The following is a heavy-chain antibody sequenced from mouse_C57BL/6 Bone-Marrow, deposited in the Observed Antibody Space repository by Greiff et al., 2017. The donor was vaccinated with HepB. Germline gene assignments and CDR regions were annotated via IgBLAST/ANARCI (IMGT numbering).Heavy chain of an antibody. D-gene: IGHD1-1*01. Sequence: EVQLQQSGPELVKPGASVKISCNASGYTFTDYYMNWVKQSHGKSLEWIGDINPNNGGTSYNQKFKGKATLTVDKSSSTAYMELRSLTSEDSAVYYCAMGYGEAMDYWGQGTSVTVSS. V-gene: IGHV1-26*01. CDR2: INPNNGGT. CDR1: GYTFTDYY. J-gene: IGHJ4*01. CDR3: AMGYGEAMDY.